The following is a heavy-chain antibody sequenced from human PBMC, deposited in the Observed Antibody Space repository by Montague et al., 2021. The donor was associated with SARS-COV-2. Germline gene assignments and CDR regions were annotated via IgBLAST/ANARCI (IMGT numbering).Heavy chain of an antibody. CDR1: GGSSSSDY. D-gene: IGHD1-26*01. J-gene: IGHJ3*02. CDR2: ISHSGST. V-gene: IGHV4-59*01. Sequence: SETLSLTCTVSGGSSSSDYWSWIRQPPGKGLEWIGYISHSGSTIYNPSLKSRVTISVDTSKNQFYLKLSSVTAADTAVYYCARREPPGAGDAFDIWGQGTMVTVSS. CDR3: ARREPPGAGDAFDI.